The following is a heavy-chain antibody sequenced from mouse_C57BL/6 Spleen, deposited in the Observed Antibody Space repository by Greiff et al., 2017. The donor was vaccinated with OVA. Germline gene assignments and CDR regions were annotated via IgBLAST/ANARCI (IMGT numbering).Heavy chain of an antibody. CDR2: INPSSGYT. V-gene: IGHV1-4*01. CDR3: ARSYYAHEGFAY. Sequence: VQVVESGAELARPGASVKMSCKASGYTFTSYTMHWVKQRPGQGLEWIGYINPSSGYTKYNQKFKDKATLTADKSSSTAYMQLSSLTSEDSAVYYCARSYYAHEGFAYWGQGTLVTVSA. D-gene: IGHD1-1*02. CDR1: GYTFTSYT. J-gene: IGHJ3*01.